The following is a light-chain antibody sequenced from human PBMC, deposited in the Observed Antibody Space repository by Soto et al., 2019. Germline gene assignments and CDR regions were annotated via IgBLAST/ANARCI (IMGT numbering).Light chain of an antibody. J-gene: IGLJ2*01. CDR1: SSNIGRNT. CDR2: SNN. CDR3: VAWDDSLNGLV. Sequence: QPVLTQPPSASGTPGQRVTISCSGSSSNIGRNTVTWYQQLPGTAPKLLIYSNNQRPSGVPDRFSGSKSGTSVSLAVSGLQSEDEADYYCVAWDDSLNGLVFGGGTKLTVL. V-gene: IGLV1-44*01.